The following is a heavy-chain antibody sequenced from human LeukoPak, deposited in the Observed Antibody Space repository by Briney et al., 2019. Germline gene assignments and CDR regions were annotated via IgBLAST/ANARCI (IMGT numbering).Heavy chain of an antibody. D-gene: IGHD4-17*01. J-gene: IGHJ1*01. V-gene: IGHV3-23*01. CDR1: GFTFSGYA. CDR3: AKGTNYGDYVDFQH. CDR2: ISGSGGST. Sequence: GGSLRLSCAASGFTFSGYAMSWVRQAPGKGLEWVSAISGSGGSTYYADSVKGRFTISRDNSKNTLYLQMNSLRAEDTAVYYCAKGTNYGDYVDFQHWGQGTLVTVSS.